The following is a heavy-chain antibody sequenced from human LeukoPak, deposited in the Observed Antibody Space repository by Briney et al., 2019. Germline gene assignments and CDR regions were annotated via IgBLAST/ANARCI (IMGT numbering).Heavy chain of an antibody. CDR3: ARGTSFSITMVRGVIRPTGWFDP. V-gene: IGHV4-39*07. CDR1: GGSISSSSYY. Sequence: KPSETLSLTCTVSGGSISSSSYYWGWIRQPPGKGLEWIGCISYSGSTYNNPSLKSRLTISMDASKNQFSLKLSSVTAADTAMYYCARGTSFSITMVRGVIRPTGWFDPWGQGTLVTVSS. D-gene: IGHD3-10*01. J-gene: IGHJ5*02. CDR2: ISYSGST.